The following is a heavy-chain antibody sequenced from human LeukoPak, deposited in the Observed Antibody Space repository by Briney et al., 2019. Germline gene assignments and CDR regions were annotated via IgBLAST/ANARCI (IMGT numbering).Heavy chain of an antibody. V-gene: IGHV3-23*01. CDR3: AREGASSLVRGVIGY. J-gene: IGHJ4*02. CDR1: GFTFSSYA. Sequence: GGSLRLSCAASGFTFSSYAMSWVRQAPGKGLEWVSGISGSGGSTYYADSVKGRFTISRDNSKYTLYLQMNSLRAEDTAVYYCAREGASSLVRGVIGYWGPGTLVTVSS. D-gene: IGHD3-10*01. CDR2: ISGSGGST.